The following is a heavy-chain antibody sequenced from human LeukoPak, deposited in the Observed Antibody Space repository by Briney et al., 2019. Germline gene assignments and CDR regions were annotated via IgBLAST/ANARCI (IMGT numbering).Heavy chain of an antibody. CDR1: SGSISSYF. CDR3: ARDYGDYYFDY. D-gene: IGHD4-17*01. J-gene: IGHJ4*02. CDR2: IYYSGST. Sequence: SETLSLTCTVSSGSISSYFWSWLRQPPGKGLEWIGYIYYSGSTNYNPSLKSRVTISVDTSKNQFSLKLSSVTAADTAVYYCARDYGDYYFDYWGQGTLVTVSS. V-gene: IGHV4-59*01.